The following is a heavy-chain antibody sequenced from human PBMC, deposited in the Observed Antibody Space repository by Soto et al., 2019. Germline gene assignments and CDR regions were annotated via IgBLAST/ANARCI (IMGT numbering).Heavy chain of an antibody. Sequence: QLQLVQPGAEVRKPGAPVTVSCRASGDSFTAYYINWVRQAPGQGFEWMGWINPNGGVTKYAQKFQGWVSMTRDTSIRTVYMQLSRLRSDDTAVYYCARESGGATATLDYYYFYMDVWGTGTTVTVSS. CDR2: INPNGGVT. J-gene: IGHJ6*03. D-gene: IGHD5-12*01. CDR1: GDSFTAYY. V-gene: IGHV1-2*04. CDR3: ARESGGATATLDYYYFYMDV.